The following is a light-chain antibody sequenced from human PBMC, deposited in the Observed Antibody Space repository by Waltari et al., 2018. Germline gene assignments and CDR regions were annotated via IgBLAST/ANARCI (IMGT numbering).Light chain of an antibody. Sequence: QSALTQPASVSGSPGQSITISCTGTSSYVGGYNYVFWYQQHPGKAPKLMIYDVSTRPSGVSNRFSGSKSGNTASLTISGLQAEDEADYYCSSYTSSSTFVVFGGGTKLTVL. J-gene: IGLJ2*01. CDR3: SSYTSSSTFVV. CDR1: SSYVGGYNY. V-gene: IGLV2-14*01. CDR2: DVS.